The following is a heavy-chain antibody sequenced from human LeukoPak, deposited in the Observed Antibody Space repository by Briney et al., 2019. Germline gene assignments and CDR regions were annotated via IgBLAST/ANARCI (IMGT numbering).Heavy chain of an antibody. Sequence: PGGSLRLSCAASGFTFSSYAMHWVRQAPGKGLEWVSSISSSSSYIYYADSVKGRFTISRDNAKNSLYLQMNSLRAEDTAVYYCAVHDSSGSPFDYWGQGTLVTVSS. CDR1: GFTFSSYA. J-gene: IGHJ4*02. CDR2: ISSSSSYI. V-gene: IGHV3-21*01. D-gene: IGHD3-22*01. CDR3: AVHDSSGSPFDY.